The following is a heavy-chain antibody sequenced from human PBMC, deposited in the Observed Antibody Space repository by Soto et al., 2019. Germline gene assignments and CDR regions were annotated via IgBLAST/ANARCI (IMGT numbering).Heavy chain of an antibody. CDR1: GFTFNIDG. Sequence: QVQLVETGGGVVQPGRSLRLSCAASGFTFNIDGMHWVRQAPGKGLEWVSVIADDGSNKDYADSVKGRFTISRDNSKDTLYLQMNSVRPEDTAVYYCANDGGTGKYYDYWGQGTLVTVSS. V-gene: IGHV3-30*18. D-gene: IGHD2-8*02. CDR3: ANDGGTGKYYDY. J-gene: IGHJ4*02. CDR2: IADDGSNK.